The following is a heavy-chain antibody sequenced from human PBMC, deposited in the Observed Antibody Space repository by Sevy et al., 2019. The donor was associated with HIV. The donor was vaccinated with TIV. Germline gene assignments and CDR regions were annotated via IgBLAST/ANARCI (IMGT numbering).Heavy chain of an antibody. Sequence: GGSLRLSCGASGFIFNSYWMTWVRQAPGKGLEWVAVIWNDGSNKYYADSVKGRFTTSRDNSSNTLYLQMNSLRAEDTAVYYCARDVRGEGIRPGDLDYWGQGTLVTVSS. CDR2: IWNDGSNK. V-gene: IGHV3-33*08. CDR1: GFIFNSYW. J-gene: IGHJ4*02. D-gene: IGHD3-10*02. CDR3: ARDVRGEGIRPGDLDY.